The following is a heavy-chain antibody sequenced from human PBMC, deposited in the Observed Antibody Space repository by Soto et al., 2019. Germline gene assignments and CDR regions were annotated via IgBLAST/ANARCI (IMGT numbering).Heavy chain of an antibody. D-gene: IGHD5-18*01. J-gene: IGHJ6*02. CDR1: GVAFSSYT. CDR2: IIPILGIA. Sequence: ASAKVSSKSPGVAFSSYTISSLRHAPGQGLECIGRIIPILGIANYAQKFQGRVTITADESTSTAYMELSSLRSEDTAVYYCARDGYSYDPGMDICGQGTTVTVSS. V-gene: IGHV1-69*04. CDR3: ARDGYSYDPGMDI.